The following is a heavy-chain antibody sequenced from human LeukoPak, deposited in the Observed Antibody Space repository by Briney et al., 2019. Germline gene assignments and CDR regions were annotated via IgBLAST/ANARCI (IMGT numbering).Heavy chain of an antibody. CDR1: GYTFTGNF. V-gene: IGHV1-2*02. Sequence: ASVKVSCKASGYTFTGNFFHWVRQAPGQGLEWMGWINPNSGGTNYAQSFQGRVTMTSDTSISTAYMELSRLRSDDTAVYYCARGGSPIIYYCMDVWGKGTTVTISS. CDR2: INPNSGGT. D-gene: IGHD2-2*01. CDR3: ARGGSPIIYYCMDV. J-gene: IGHJ6*03.